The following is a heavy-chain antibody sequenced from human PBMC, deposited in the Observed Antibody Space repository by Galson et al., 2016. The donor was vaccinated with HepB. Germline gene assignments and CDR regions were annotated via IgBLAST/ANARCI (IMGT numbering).Heavy chain of an antibody. V-gene: IGHV3-23*01. J-gene: IGHJ6*03. CDR2: ISDSGGST. CDR3: AKDAGAGGTSYYYMDV. CDR1: AFTFSSYA. Sequence: SLRLSCAASAFTFSSYAMQWVRQAPGKGLEWVSHISDSGGSTYHADSVKGRFTISRDNSKNTVYLQMNSLRVEDTAVYYCAKDAGAGGTSYYYMDVWGKGTTVTVSS. D-gene: IGHD2-8*02.